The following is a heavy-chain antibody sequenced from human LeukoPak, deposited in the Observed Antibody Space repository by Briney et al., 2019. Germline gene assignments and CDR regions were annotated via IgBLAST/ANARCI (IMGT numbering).Heavy chain of an antibody. Sequence: PSETLSLTCTVSGGSISSGSYYWSRIRQPPGKGLEWIGHIHYSGSTNYNPSLKSRVAISVDTSKNQFSLKLSSVTAADTAVYYCARRVWATTISRDAFDIWGQGTMLAVSS. J-gene: IGHJ3*02. CDR2: IHYSGST. V-gene: IGHV4-61*01. CDR3: ARRVWATTISRDAFDI. D-gene: IGHD1-26*01. CDR1: GGSISSGSYY.